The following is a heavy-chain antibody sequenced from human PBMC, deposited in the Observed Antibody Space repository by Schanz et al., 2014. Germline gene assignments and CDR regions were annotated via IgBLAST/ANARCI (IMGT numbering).Heavy chain of an antibody. V-gene: IGHV3-33*08. J-gene: IGHJ4*02. CDR2: IWYDGSNK. Sequence: VQLLESGGGLVQPGGSLRISCAASGFTFSGYAMSWVRQAPGKGLEWVAIIWYDGSNKYYADSVKGRFTISRDNAKNSLYLQMNSLRAEDTAVYYCARSRGFDSIFDFWGRGTLVTVSS. D-gene: IGHD5-12*01. CDR1: GFTFSGYA. CDR3: ARSRGFDSIFDF.